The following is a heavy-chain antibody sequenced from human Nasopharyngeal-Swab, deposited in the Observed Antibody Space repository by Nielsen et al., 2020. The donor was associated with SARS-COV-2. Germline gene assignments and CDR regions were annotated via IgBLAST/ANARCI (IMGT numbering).Heavy chain of an antibody. CDR1: GGSISSSSYY. CDR3: ARQSFYDILTGYYYFDY. CDR2: IYYSGST. J-gene: IGHJ4*02. V-gene: IGHV4-39*01. D-gene: IGHD3-9*01. Sequence: SETLSLTCTVSGGSISSSSYYWGWNRQPPGKGLEWIGSIYYSGSTYYNPSLKRRVTISVDTSKNQFSLKLSSVTAADTAVYYCARQSFYDILTGYYYFDYWGQGTLVTVSS.